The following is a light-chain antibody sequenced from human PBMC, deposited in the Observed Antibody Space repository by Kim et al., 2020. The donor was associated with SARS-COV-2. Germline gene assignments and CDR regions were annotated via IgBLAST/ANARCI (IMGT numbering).Light chain of an antibody. CDR2: QDS. Sequence: SYELTQPPSVSVSPGQTASITCSGDKLGDKYACWYQQKPGQPPVLVIYQDSKRPSGIPERFSGSNSGNTATLTISGTQAMDEADYYCQAWDSSTAVFGGG. CDR1: KLGDKY. V-gene: IGLV3-1*01. J-gene: IGLJ3*02. CDR3: QAWDSSTAV.